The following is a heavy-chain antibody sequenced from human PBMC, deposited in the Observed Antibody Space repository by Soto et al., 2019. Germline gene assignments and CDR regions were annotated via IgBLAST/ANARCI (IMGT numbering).Heavy chain of an antibody. V-gene: IGHV4-4*02. CDR3: ARKAWVRFDY. J-gene: IGHJ4*02. Sequence: SETLSLTCAVSGDSMTRSVWWTWVRQPPGKGLEWIGEVFHTGNTNYNPSLKSRVTMSVDKSTNEFSLKVTSVTAADTAMYYCARKAWVRFDYWGQGALVTSPQ. CDR1: GDSMTRSVW. D-gene: IGHD7-27*01. CDR2: VFHTGNT.